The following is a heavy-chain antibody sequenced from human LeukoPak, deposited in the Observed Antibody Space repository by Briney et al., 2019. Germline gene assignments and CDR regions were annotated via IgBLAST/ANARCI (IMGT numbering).Heavy chain of an antibody. D-gene: IGHD5-12*01. CDR2: ISYDGSNK. V-gene: IGHV3-30*04. Sequence: GGSLRLSCAASGFTFSSYAMHWVRQAPGKGLEWVAVISYDGSNKYYADSVKGRFTISRDNSKNTLYLQMNSLRAEDTAVYYCAKSRRLVATISDFDYWGQGTLVTVSS. CDR3: AKSRRLVATISDFDY. J-gene: IGHJ4*02. CDR1: GFTFSSYA.